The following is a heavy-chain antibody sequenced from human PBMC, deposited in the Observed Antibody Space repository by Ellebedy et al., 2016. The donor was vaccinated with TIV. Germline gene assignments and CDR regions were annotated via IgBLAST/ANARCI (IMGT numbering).Heavy chain of an antibody. CDR2: IYYSGST. J-gene: IGHJ6*02. D-gene: IGHD3-10*01. CDR1: GGSISSYY. Sequence: MPSETLSLTCTVSGGSISSYYWSRIRQPPGKGLEWIGYIYYSGSTNYNPSLKSRVTISVDTSKNQFPLKLSSVTAADTAVYYCARSPITMPGMDVWGQGTTVTVSS. CDR3: ARSPITMPGMDV. V-gene: IGHV4-59*08.